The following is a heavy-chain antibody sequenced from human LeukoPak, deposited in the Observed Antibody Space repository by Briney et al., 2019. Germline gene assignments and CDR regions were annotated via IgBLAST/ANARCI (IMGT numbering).Heavy chain of an antibody. CDR3: AKATSPYDYVWGTSD. J-gene: IGHJ4*02. CDR2: TSYNGRES. Sequence: GGSLRLSCEASGITFSSYGMHWVRQAPGKGLEWVAVTSYNGRESYYVDSVKGRFTISRDNSKNTLYLQMNSVTTDDTAVYYCAKATSPYDYVWGTSDWGQGTLVTVSS. CDR1: GITFSSYG. V-gene: IGHV3-30*18. D-gene: IGHD3-16*01.